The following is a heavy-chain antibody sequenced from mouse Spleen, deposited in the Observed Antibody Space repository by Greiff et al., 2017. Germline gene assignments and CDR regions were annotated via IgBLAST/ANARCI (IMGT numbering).Heavy chain of an antibody. D-gene: IGHD1-2*01. CDR2: IWAGGST. Sequence: VQLQESGPGLVAPSQSLSITCTVSGFSLTSYGVHWVRQPPGKGLEWLGVIWAGGSTNYNSALMSRLSISKDNSKSQVFLKMNSLQTDDTAMYYCAREEDYYGSYYYAMDYWGQGTSVTVSS. V-gene: IGHV2-9*02. J-gene: IGHJ4*01. CDR1: GFSLTSYG. CDR3: AREEDYYGSYYYAMDY.